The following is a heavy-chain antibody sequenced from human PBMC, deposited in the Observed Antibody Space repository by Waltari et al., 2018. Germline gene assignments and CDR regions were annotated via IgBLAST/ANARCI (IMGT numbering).Heavy chain of an antibody. CDR2: ISYDGSNK. D-gene: IGHD3-3*01. Sequence: QVQLVESGGGVVQPGRSLRLSCAASGFTFSSYAMHWVRQAPGKGREWVAVISYDGSNKYYADSVKGRFTISRDNSKNTLYLQMNSLRAEDTAVYYCARENPRTYYDFWSGRSVDYWGQGTLVTVSS. CDR3: ARENPRTYYDFWSGRSVDY. J-gene: IGHJ4*02. V-gene: IGHV3-30-3*01. CDR1: GFTFSSYA.